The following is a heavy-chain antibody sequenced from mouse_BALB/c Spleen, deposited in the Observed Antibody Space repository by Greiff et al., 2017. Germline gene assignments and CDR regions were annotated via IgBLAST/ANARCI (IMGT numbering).Heavy chain of an antibody. V-gene: IGHV5-6*02. Sequence: GKLMESGGDLVKPGGSLKLSCAASGFTFSSYGMSWVRQTPDKRLEWVATISSGGSYTYYPDSVKGRFTISRDNAKNTLYLQMSSLKSEDTAMYYCATIATVVATYAMDYWGQGTSVTVSS. J-gene: IGHJ4*01. CDR2: ISSGGSYT. CDR3: ATIATVVATYAMDY. CDR1: GFTFSSYG. D-gene: IGHD1-1*01.